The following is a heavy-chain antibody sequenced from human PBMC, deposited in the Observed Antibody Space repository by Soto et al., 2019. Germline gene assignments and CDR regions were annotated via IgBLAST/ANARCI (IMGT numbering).Heavy chain of an antibody. J-gene: IGHJ6*02. CDR1: GGSISSYY. D-gene: IGHD6-19*01. CDR2: IYHSGST. V-gene: IGHV4-34*01. CDR3: ARFSGSYYYAMDV. Sequence: SETLSLTCTVSGGSISSYYWSWIRQPPGKGLEWIGEIYHSGSTNYNPSLKSRVTISVDKSKNQFSLKLSSVTAADTALYYCARFSGSYYYAMDVWGQGSTVTVSS.